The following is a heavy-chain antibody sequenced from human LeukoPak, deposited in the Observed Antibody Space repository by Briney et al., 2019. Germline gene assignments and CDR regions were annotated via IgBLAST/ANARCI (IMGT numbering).Heavy chain of an antibody. D-gene: IGHD6-19*01. V-gene: IGHV4-34*01. Sequence: SETLSLTCAVYGGSFSGYYWSWIRQPPGKGLERIGEINHSGSTNYNPSLKSRVTISVETSKNQFSLELSSVTGADTAVYYCARGRSYERQWLVVVDYWGQGTVVTVSS. CDR3: ARGRSYERQWLVVVDY. J-gene: IGHJ4*02. CDR2: INHSGST. CDR1: GGSFSGYY.